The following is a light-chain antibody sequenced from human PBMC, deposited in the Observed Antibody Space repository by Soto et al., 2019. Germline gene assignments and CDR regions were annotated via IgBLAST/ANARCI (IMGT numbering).Light chain of an antibody. V-gene: IGKV1-39*01. CDR3: QQTDSFPIT. Sequence: DIQMTQSPSSLSASIGDRVTITCQASQDIRNYLNWYQQKPGKAPNLLIYTASNLQSGVPSRFSGSGSGTHFTLTISSLQPEDFGTYYCQQTDSFPITFGQGTRLEIK. J-gene: IGKJ5*01. CDR1: QDIRNY. CDR2: TAS.